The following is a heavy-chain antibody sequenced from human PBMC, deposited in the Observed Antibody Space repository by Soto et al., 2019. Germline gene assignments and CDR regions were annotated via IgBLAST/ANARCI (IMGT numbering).Heavy chain of an antibody. V-gene: IGHV3-23*01. CDR3: AKESTIFGVVPSGMDV. CDR1: GFTFSSYA. J-gene: IGHJ6*02. CDR2: ISGSGGST. Sequence: GSLRLSCAASGFTFSSYAMSWVRQAPGKGLEWVSAISGSGGSTYYADSVKGRFTISRDNSKNTLYLQMNSLRAEDTAVYYCAKESTIFGVVPSGMDVWGQGTTVTVSS. D-gene: IGHD3-3*01.